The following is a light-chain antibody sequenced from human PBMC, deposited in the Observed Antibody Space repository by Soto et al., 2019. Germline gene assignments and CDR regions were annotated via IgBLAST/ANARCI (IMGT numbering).Light chain of an antibody. J-gene: IGKJ4*01. CDR2: DAS. CDR3: QQYSSHDLLT. Sequence: DIRMTQSPATLSASVGDRVTITCRASQSISSWLAWYQEKPGRAPKLLIYDASTLESGVPSRFSGSGSGTEFTLTISSLQPDDFATYYCQQYSSHDLLTFGGGTKVDIK. V-gene: IGKV1-5*01. CDR1: QSISSW.